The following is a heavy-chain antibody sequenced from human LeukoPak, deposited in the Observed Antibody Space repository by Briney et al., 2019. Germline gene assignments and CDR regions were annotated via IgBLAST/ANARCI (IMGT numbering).Heavy chain of an antibody. CDR1: GGTFSSYA. D-gene: IGHD3-22*01. Sequence: GASVKVFCKASGGTFSSYAISWVRQAPGQGLEWMGRIIPIFGIANYAQKFQGRVTITPDKSTSTAYMELSSLRSEDTAVYYCAREDRHSDSSVYKYWGQGTLVTVSS. CDR2: IIPIFGIA. CDR3: AREDRHSDSSVYKY. J-gene: IGHJ4*02. V-gene: IGHV1-69*04.